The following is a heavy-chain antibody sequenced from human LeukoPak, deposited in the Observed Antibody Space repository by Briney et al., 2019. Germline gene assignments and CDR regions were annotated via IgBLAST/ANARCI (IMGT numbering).Heavy chain of an antibody. J-gene: IGHJ6*03. CDR2: ISSNGVNT. CDR1: GFTFSSYA. Sequence: PGGPLRLSCAASGFTFSSYAMHWVRQAPGKAPEYVSAISSNGVNTYYADSVRGRFTVSRDNSKNTLYLQMGSLRGEDMAVYYCARRHNYYYYMDVWGKGTTVTVSS. CDR3: ARRHNYYYYMDV. V-gene: IGHV3-64*02.